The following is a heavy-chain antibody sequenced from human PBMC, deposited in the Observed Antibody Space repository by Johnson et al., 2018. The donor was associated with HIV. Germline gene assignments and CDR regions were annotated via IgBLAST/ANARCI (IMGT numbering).Heavy chain of an antibody. J-gene: IGHJ3*02. CDR1: GFTFGGEW. V-gene: IGHV3-74*01. D-gene: IGHD3-16*02. Sequence: VQLVESGGGLVQPGGSLRLSCVASGFTFGGEWMHWVRQAPGQGLVWVSRIKTDGSNTAYADSLRGRFTISGDNAKSTLYLQMDSLRPEDTAFYYCARDQLGSKFELSFYAFDIWGQGTMVTVSS. CDR3: ARDQLGSKFELSFYAFDI. CDR2: IKTDGSNT.